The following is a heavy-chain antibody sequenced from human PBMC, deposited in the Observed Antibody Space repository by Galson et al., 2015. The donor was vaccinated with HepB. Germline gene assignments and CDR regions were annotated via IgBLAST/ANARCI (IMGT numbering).Heavy chain of an antibody. CDR2: IYYSGST. V-gene: IGHV4-39*01. CDR1: GGSISSSSYY. CDR3: AGPRAGAYYYYGMDV. J-gene: IGHJ6*02. Sequence: SETLSLTCTVSGGSISSSSYYWGWIRQPPGKGLEWIGSIYYSGSTYYNPSLKSRVTISVDTSKNQFSLKLSSVTAADTAVYYCAGPRAGAYYYYGMDVWGQGTTVTVSS. D-gene: IGHD3-10*01.